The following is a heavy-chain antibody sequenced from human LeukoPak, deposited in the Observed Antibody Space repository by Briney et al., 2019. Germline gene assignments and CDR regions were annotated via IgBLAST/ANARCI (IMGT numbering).Heavy chain of an antibody. Sequence: GGSLRLSCAASGFAFSDYCMGWVRQAPGKRLEWVSYISSSGTVYNADSVKGRFTVSRDNARNSLSLQMISLRPEDAAVYYCTRDPRGSFVWGHRFDHWGPGTLVTVSS. CDR3: TRDPRGSFVWGHRFDH. D-gene: IGHD3-16*01. CDR1: GFAFSDYC. J-gene: IGHJ4*02. V-gene: IGHV3-11*01. CDR2: ISSSGTV.